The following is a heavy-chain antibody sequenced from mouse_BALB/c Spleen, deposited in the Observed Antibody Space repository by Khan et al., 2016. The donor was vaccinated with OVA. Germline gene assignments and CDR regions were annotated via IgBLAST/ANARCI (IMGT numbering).Heavy chain of an antibody. J-gene: IGHJ3*01. D-gene: IGHD1-2*01. CDR2: ISPGSGDT. V-gene: IGHV1-77*01. CDR3: ARRNYFGYTFAY. CDR1: GYTFTDYY. Sequence: QVQLQQSGAELARPGASVKRSCKASGYTFTDYYINWVKQRTGQGLEWIGEISPGSGDTYYNERFKGKATLTADKSSSTAYMQLSSLTSEASAVYFCARRNYFGYTFAYWGQGTLVTVSA.